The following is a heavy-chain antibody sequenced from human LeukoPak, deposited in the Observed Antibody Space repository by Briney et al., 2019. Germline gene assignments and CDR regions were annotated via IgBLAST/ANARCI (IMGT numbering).Heavy chain of an antibody. CDR2: ISSDSTII. Sequence: GGSLRLSCAASGFTFSSYATSWVRQAPGKGLEWISYISSDSTIIHYADSVKGRFTISRDDAKSSLYLQMNSLRAEDTAIYYCAKVPRQHDNWFDPWGQGTLVTVSS. V-gene: IGHV3-48*01. J-gene: IGHJ5*02. CDR1: GFTFSSYA. D-gene: IGHD3-9*01. CDR3: AKVPRQHDNWFDP.